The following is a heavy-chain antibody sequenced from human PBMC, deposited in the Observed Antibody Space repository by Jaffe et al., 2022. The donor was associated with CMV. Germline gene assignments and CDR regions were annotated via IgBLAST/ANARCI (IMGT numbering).Heavy chain of an antibody. CDR2: ISSSSSYI. CDR3: ARDMTILGVFDP. CDR1: GFTFSSYS. Sequence: EVQLVESGGGLVKPGGSLRLSCAASGFTFSSYSMNWVRQAPGKGLEWVSSISSSSSYIYYADSVKGRFTISRDNAKNSLYLQMNSLRAEDTAVYYCARDMTILGVFDPWGQGTLVTVSS. J-gene: IGHJ5*02. D-gene: IGHD3-3*01. V-gene: IGHV3-21*01.